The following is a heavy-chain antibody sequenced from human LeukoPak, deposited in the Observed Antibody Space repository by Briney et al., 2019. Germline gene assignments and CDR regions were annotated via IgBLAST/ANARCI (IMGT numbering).Heavy chain of an antibody. CDR3: ARGSHYDSGGYYYPNCFDP. CDR2: IHYDGSNK. V-gene: IGHV3-33*01. D-gene: IGHD3-22*01. J-gene: IGHJ5*02. CDR1: GFTFSSYG. Sequence: PGRSLRLSCAASGFTFSSYGMHWVRQTPGKGLEWVAFIHYDGSNKYYADSVKGRFTISRDNSKNTLYLQMNILGVEDTAVYYCARGSHYDSGGYYYPNCFDPWGQGTLVTVSS.